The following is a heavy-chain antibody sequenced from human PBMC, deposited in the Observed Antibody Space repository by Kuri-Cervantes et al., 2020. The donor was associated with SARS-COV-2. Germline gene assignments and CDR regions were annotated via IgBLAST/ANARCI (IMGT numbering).Heavy chain of an antibody. D-gene: IGHD6-19*01. CDR2: IYHSGST. CDR3: ARHSRLVDFDY. CDR1: GYSISSGYY. Sequence: ESLKISCAVSGYSISSGYYWGWIRQPPGKGLGWIGSIYHSGSTHYKPSLKSRVTLSVDTSKNQFSLKLSSVTAADTAVYYCARHSRLVDFDYWGQGTLVTVS. J-gene: IGHJ4*02. V-gene: IGHV4-38-2*01.